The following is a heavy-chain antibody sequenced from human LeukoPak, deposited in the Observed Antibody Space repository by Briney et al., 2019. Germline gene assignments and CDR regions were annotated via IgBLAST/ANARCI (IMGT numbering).Heavy chain of an antibody. V-gene: IGHV3-74*01. CDR3: AVLVHYYYYGMDV. CDR2: INSDGSST. J-gene: IGHJ6*02. CDR1: GFTLSSYW. D-gene: IGHD2-15*01. Sequence: GGSLRLSCAASGFTLSSYWMPWVRQAPGKGLVWVSRINSDGSSTSHADSVKGRFTISRDNAKNTLYLQMNSLRAEDTAVYYCAVLVHYYYYGMDVWGQGTTVTVSS.